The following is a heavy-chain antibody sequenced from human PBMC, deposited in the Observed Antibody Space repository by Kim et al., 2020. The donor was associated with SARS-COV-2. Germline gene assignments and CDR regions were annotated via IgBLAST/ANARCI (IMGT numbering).Heavy chain of an antibody. CDR1: GFTFDDYT. J-gene: IGHJ6*02. CDR2: ISWDGGNT. V-gene: IGHV3-43*01. CDR3: AKDITQRAYYYGSGSFYYYGMDV. D-gene: IGHD3-10*01. Sequence: GGSLRLSCAASGFTFDDYTMHWVRQAPGKGLEWVSLISWDGGNTYYADSVKGRFTISRDNSKNSLYLQMNSLRTEDTALYYCAKDITQRAYYYGSGSFYYYGMDVWGQGTTVTVSS.